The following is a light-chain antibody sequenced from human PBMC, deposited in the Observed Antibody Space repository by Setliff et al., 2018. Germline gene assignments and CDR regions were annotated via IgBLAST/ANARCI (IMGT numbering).Light chain of an antibody. V-gene: IGLV2-23*02. CDR3: CSYAGGSAFA. J-gene: IGLJ1*01. Sequence: QSVLTQPASVSGPPGQSITISCTGTSRDVGYYNLVSWYQQHPGKAPKVILYDFKTRPSGVSDRFSGSKSGNTASLTISGLLAEDEADYYCCSYAGGSAFAFGTGTKVTVL. CDR2: DFK. CDR1: SRDVGYYNL.